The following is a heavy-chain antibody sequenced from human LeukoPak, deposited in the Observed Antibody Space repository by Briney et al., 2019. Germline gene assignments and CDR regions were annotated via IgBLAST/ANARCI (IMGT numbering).Heavy chain of an antibody. CDR3: ARGAWTFDY. Sequence: GGSLRLSCVASGFTLSSYWMSWVRQAPGKGLEWVANIKQDGSEKYYVDSVKGRFTISRDNAKNSLYLQMNSLRAEDTAVYYYARGAWTFDYWGQGTLVSVSS. V-gene: IGHV3-7*01. D-gene: IGHD3/OR15-3a*01. J-gene: IGHJ4*02. CDR2: IKQDGSEK. CDR1: GFTLSSYW.